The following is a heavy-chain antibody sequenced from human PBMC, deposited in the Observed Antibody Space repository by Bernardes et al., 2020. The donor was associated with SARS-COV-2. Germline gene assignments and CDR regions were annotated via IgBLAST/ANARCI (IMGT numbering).Heavy chain of an antibody. Sequence: ASVKVSCKTSGYTFSRYDISWVRQAPGQGLEWMGWISTNNGNTKYAQKVQGRVTMTTDTSTSTAYMELRSLRSDDTAVYYCARDEWEQRGGFDHWGQGTLVNVSS. J-gene: IGHJ4*02. D-gene: IGHD1-26*01. V-gene: IGHV1-18*01. CDR1: GYTFSRYD. CDR3: ARDEWEQRGGFDH. CDR2: ISTNNGNT.